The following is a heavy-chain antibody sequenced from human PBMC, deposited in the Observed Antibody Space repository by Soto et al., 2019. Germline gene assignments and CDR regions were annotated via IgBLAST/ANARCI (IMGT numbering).Heavy chain of an antibody. J-gene: IGHJ6*02. CDR1: GFTFSSYG. V-gene: IGHV3-30*18. D-gene: IGHD2-2*02. CDR2: ISYDGSNK. CDR3: AKDLRGYCSSTSCYTPPEYYYYGMDV. Sequence: PGGSLRLSCAASGFTFSSYGMHWVRQAPGKGLEWVAVISYDGSNKYYADSVKGRFTISRDNSKNTLYLQMNSLRAEDTAVYYCAKDLRGYCSSTSCYTPPEYYYYGMDVWGQGTTVTVSS.